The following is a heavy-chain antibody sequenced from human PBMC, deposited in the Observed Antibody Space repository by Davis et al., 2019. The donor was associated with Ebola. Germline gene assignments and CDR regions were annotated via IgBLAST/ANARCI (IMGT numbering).Heavy chain of an antibody. V-gene: IGHV1-18*01. CDR2: VSAYNGNT. D-gene: IGHD3-3*01. Sequence: AASVKVSCKASGYTFTSYDISWVRQAPGQGLEWMGWVSAYNGNTNYAQNLQGRVTMTTYTSTSTAYMELRSLRSDDTAIYYCARAPYDFWSGYSADYWGQGTLVTVSS. J-gene: IGHJ4*02. CDR1: GYTFTSYD. CDR3: ARAPYDFWSGYSADY.